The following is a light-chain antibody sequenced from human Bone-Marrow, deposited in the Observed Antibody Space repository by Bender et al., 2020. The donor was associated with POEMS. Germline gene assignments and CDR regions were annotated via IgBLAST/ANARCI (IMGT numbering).Light chain of an antibody. V-gene: IGLV3-21*02. CDR3: QVWDSQSDQVV. CDR2: DDS. Sequence: SYVLTQPPSVSVAPGQTAKLTCGGNNVETQAVHWYQQKPGQAPVLVVYDDSERPSGIPDRFSGARSGKMTTLTISRVEVGDEADFYCQVWDSQSDQVVFGGGTKLTVL. J-gene: IGLJ2*01. CDR1: NVETQA.